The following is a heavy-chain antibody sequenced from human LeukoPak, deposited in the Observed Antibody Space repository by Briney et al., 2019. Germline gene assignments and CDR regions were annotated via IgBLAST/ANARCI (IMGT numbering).Heavy chain of an antibody. CDR1: GFTFDDYA. Sequence: PGGSLRLSCAASGFTFDDYAMHWVRQAPGKGLEWVSGISWDSGSIGYADSVKGRFTISRDNAKNSLYLQMNSLRAEDTALYYCAKELTSTIVGATQGFDYWGQGTLVTVSS. D-gene: IGHD1-26*01. CDR3: AKELTSTIVGATQGFDY. V-gene: IGHV3-9*01. J-gene: IGHJ4*02. CDR2: ISWDSGSI.